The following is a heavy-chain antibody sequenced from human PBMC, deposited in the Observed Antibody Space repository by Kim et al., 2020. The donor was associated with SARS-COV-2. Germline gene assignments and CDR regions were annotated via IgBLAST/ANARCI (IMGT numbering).Heavy chain of an antibody. V-gene: IGHV3-21*01. Sequence: GGSLRLSCAASGFTFSSYSMNWVRQAPGKGLEWVSSISSSSSNIYYADSVKGRFTISRDNAKNSLYLQMNSLRAEDTAVYYCARDSGRSLTGYSLDYWGQGTLVTVSS. CDR1: GFTFSSYS. CDR3: ARDSGRSLTGYSLDY. CDR2: ISSSSSNI. D-gene: IGHD3-9*01. J-gene: IGHJ4*02.